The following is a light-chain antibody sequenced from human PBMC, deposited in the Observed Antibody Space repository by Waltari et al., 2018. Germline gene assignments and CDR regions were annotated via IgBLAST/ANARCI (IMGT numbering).Light chain of an antibody. Sequence: QSALTQPASVSGSPGQSITISCTGTSSDVGSYNLVSWYQQQPGKAPKLMICGGSKRPSGVSNRFSGSKSGNTASLTISGLQAEDEADYYCCSYAGSSTFDVVFGGGTKLTVL. CDR2: GGS. CDR3: CSYAGSSTFDVV. J-gene: IGLJ2*01. V-gene: IGLV2-23*03. CDR1: SSDVGSYNL.